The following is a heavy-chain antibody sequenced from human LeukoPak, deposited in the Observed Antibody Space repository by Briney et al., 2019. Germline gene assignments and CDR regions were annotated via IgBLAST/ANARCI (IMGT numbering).Heavy chain of an antibody. J-gene: IGHJ4*02. Sequence: ASVKVSCKASGYTFTGYYMHWVRQAPGQGLEWMGWISAYNGNTNYAQKLQGRVTMTTDTSTSTAYMELRSLRSDDTAVYYCARGGGSEWELRYYFDYWGQGTLVTVSS. CDR1: GYTFTGYY. D-gene: IGHD1-26*01. CDR3: ARGGGSEWELRYYFDY. V-gene: IGHV1-18*04. CDR2: ISAYNGNT.